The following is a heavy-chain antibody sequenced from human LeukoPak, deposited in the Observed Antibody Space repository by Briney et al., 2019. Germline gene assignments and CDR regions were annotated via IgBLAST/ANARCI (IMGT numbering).Heavy chain of an antibody. CDR3: ARYSGSEGQIDY. CDR2: INHSGST. J-gene: IGHJ4*02. CDR1: GGSFSGYY. D-gene: IGHD5-12*01. V-gene: IGHV4-34*01. Sequence: PSETLSLTCAVYGGSFSGYYWSWIRQPPGEGLEWIGEINHSGSTNYNPSLKSRVTISVDTSKNQFSLKLSSVTAADTAVYYCARYSGSEGQIDYWGQGTLVTVSS.